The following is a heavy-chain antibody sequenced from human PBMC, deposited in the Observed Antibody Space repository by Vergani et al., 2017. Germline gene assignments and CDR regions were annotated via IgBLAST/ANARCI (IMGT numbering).Heavy chain of an antibody. J-gene: IGHJ4*02. V-gene: IGHV1-2*02. Sequence: QVQLVQSGAEVKKPGASVKVSCKASGYTFTSYYMHWVRQAPGQGLEWMGIINPSSGDTNSAQKFQGRVTMTRDTSISTAYMELNGLRFDDTAVYYCARAGRTTGTPIWGQGTLVSVSS. D-gene: IGHD1-1*01. CDR3: ARAGRTTGTPI. CDR2: INPSSGDT. CDR1: GYTFTSYY.